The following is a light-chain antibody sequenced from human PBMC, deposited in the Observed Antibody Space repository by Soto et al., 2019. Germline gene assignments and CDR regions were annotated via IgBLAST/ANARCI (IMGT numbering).Light chain of an antibody. CDR1: QPIGGDY. CDR3: QHYGSWYS. CDR2: GVS. Sequence: VLTQSPDIVSMSRGERATISCRASQPIGGDYLAWYQQRPGQAPRLLMFGVSTRAAGISDRFSGTGSGTDFNLTINRLDPEDVADYYCQHYGSWYSFGQGTQVEI. J-gene: IGKJ2*01. V-gene: IGKV3-20*01.